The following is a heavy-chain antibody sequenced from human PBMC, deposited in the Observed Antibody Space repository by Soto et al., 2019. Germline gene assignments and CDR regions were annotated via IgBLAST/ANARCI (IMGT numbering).Heavy chain of an antibody. J-gene: IGHJ4*02. CDR3: ARDKITGILDY. CDR2: INAGNGNT. CDR1: GYTFTSYD. Sequence: ASVKVPCKASGYTFTSYDMHWVRQAPGQRLEWMGWINAGNGNTKYSQKFQGRVTITRDTSASTAYMELSSLRSEDTAVYCCARDKITGILDYWGQGTLVAVSS. D-gene: IGHD1-20*01. V-gene: IGHV1-3*01.